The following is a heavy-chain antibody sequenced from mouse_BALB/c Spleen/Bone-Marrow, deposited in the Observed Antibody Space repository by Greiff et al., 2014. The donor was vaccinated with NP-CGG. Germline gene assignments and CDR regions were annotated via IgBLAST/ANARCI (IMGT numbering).Heavy chain of an antibody. CDR2: ILPGSGST. CDR3: ARRTTRTTPVAY. D-gene: IGHD3-2*01. Sequence: VQLQQSGAELMKPGASVKISCKATGYTFSSYWVEWVKQRPGHGLEWIGEILPGSGSTNYNENFKDKATFTAETSSNTAHMQLSSLTSEDSAVYYCARRTTRTTPVAYWGQGTLVTVSA. V-gene: IGHV1-9*01. CDR1: GYTFSSYW. J-gene: IGHJ3*01.